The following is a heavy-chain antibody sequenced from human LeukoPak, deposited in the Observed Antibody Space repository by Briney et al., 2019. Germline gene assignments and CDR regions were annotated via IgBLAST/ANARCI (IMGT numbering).Heavy chain of an antibody. D-gene: IGHD2-8*01. Sequence: GGSLRLSCAASGFTFSSYTVNWVRQAPGKGLEWVSCISSSSSYIYYADSVKGRFTISRDNAKNSLYLQMNSLRAEDTAVYYCARVDYCTNGVCYTGAIDYWGQGTLVTVSS. CDR3: ARVDYCTNGVCYTGAIDY. CDR2: ISSSSSYI. V-gene: IGHV3-21*01. J-gene: IGHJ4*02. CDR1: GFTFSSYT.